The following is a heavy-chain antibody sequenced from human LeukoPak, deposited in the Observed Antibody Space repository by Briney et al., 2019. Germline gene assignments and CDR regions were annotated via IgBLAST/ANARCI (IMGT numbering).Heavy chain of an antibody. Sequence: PSATLSLTCNVSGVSISSYYWRWLRQPRQPAGMGLVCDWYIYYSGSTNYNPSLKSRVTISIDTSKNQFSLRLSSVTAADTALYFCARERAGWIHALDIWGQGTIVTVSS. CDR3: ARERAGWIHALDI. CDR2: IYYSGST. J-gene: IGHJ3*02. CDR1: GVSISSYY. D-gene: IGHD5-18*01. V-gene: IGHV4-59*12.